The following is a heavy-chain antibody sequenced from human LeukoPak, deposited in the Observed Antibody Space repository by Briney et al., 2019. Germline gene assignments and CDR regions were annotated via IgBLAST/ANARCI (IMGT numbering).Heavy chain of an antibody. V-gene: IGHV4-59*08. D-gene: IGHD5-12*01. CDR1: GGSISSYY. Sequence: SETLSLTCTVSGGSISSYYWSWLRQPPGKGLEWIGYIYYSGSTNYSPSLKSRVTISVDTSKNQFSLKLSSVTAADTAVYYCARQGYSAYEILDYWGQGTLVTVSS. CDR3: ARQGYSAYEILDY. CDR2: IYYSGST. J-gene: IGHJ4*02.